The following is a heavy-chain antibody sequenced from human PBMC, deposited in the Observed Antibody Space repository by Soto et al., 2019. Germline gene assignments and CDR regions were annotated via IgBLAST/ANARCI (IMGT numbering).Heavy chain of an antibody. Sequence: QVQLVQSGAEVKKPGASVKVSCKTSGYTYTEYPIHWVRQAPGQGLEWMGWINVGNGNAKYSQKFQGRVTMTRDTSASTVYMELSSLGSEDTVVYYCTSSSERGYWGQGTLVTVSS. CDR3: TSSSERGY. CDR2: INVGNGNA. CDR1: GYTYTEYP. J-gene: IGHJ4*02. V-gene: IGHV1-3*01.